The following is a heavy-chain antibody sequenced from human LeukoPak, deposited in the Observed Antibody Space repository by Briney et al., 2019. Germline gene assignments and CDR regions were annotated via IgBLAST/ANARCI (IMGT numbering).Heavy chain of an antibody. Sequence: GGSLRLSCAASGFTFSSYSMNWVRQAPGKGLEWVSSISSSSGYIYYADSVKGRFTISRDNAKNSLYLQMNSLRAEDTALYYCARAPGEGWFDPWSQGTLVTVSS. CDR1: GFTFSSYS. V-gene: IGHV3-21*01. D-gene: IGHD4-17*01. CDR2: ISSSSGYI. CDR3: ARAPGEGWFDP. J-gene: IGHJ5*02.